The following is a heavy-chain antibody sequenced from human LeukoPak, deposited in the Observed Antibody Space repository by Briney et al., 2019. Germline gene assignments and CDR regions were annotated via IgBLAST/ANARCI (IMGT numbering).Heavy chain of an antibody. D-gene: IGHD4-23*01. CDR2: INHSGST. J-gene: IGHJ4*02. CDR3: ARGRYGGNSDYFDY. Sequence: SETLSLTCAVYGGSFSGYYWSWIRQPPGRGLEWIGEINHSGSTNYNPSLKSRVTISVDTSKNQFSLKLSSVTAADTAVYYCARGRYGGNSDYFDYWGQGTLVTVSS. V-gene: IGHV4-34*01. CDR1: GGSFSGYY.